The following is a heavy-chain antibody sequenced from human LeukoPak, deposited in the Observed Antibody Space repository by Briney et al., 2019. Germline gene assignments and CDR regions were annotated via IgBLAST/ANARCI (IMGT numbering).Heavy chain of an antibody. J-gene: IGHJ3*02. V-gene: IGHV3-23*01. CDR2: ITGSGDTT. Sequence: GGSLRLSCAASGFTFSSYAMSWVRQAPGMGLEWVSTITGSGDTTYYADSVKGRFTISRDNSKNTLYLQINSLRAEDTAVYYCARVESDSSSYIWGQGTMVTVSS. CDR1: GFTFSSYA. CDR3: ARVESDSSSYI. D-gene: IGHD6-6*01.